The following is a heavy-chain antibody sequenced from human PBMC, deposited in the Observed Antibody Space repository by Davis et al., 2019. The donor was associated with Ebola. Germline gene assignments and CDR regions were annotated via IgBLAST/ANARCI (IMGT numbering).Heavy chain of an antibody. Sequence: MPSETLSLTCTVSGGSISSYYWSWIRQPPGKGLEWIGEINHSGSTNYNPSLQSRVTISVDTSKNQFSLKLSSVTAADTAVYYCARSTGYYFDYWGQGTLVTVSS. CDR2: INHSGST. CDR3: ARSTGYYFDY. V-gene: IGHV4-34*01. D-gene: IGHD4-11*01. J-gene: IGHJ4*02. CDR1: GGSISSYY.